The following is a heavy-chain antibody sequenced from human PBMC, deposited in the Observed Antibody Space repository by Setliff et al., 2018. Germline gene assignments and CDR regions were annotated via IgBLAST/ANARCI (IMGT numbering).Heavy chain of an antibody. Sequence: SGPTLVNPRQTLTLTCTFSGLSLKSSGVAVAWIRQPPRKALEWLARIDWDDDKYYSTSLKTRLTISKDTSKNQVVLTMTNMDPVDTATYYCARIRSTDYYDSSGSYDYWGQGTLVTVSS. J-gene: IGHJ4*02. CDR2: IDWDDDK. V-gene: IGHV2-70*11. CDR3: ARIRSTDYYDSSGSYDY. CDR1: GLSLKSSGVA. D-gene: IGHD3-22*01.